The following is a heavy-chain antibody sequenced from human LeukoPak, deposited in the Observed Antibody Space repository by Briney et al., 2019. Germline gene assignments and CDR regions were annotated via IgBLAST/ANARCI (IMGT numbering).Heavy chain of an antibody. CDR2: IYYSGST. D-gene: IGHD3-9*01. V-gene: IGHV4-59*01. J-gene: IGHJ3*02. CDR3: AGSVLRYFDAFDI. CDR1: GGSISSYY. Sequence: SEILSLTCTVSGGSISSYYWSWIRQPPGKGLEWIGYIYYSGSTNYNPSLKSRVTISVDTSKNQFSLKLSSVTAADTAVYYCAGSVLRYFDAFDIWGQGTMVTVSS.